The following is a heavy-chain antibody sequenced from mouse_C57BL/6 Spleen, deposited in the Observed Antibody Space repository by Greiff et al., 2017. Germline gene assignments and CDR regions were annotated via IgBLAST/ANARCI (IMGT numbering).Heavy chain of an antibody. J-gene: IGHJ4*01. CDR1: GYSFTGYF. Sequence: EVKLQESGPELVKPGASVKISCKASGYSFTGYFMNWVKQSHGKSLEWIGRINPYNGDTFYNQKFKGKATLTVDKSSSTAHMGLLSLTSEDCAVYYCARYYDYDDGYAMDYWGQGTSVTVSS. D-gene: IGHD2-4*01. V-gene: IGHV1-37*01. CDR2: INPYNGDT. CDR3: ARYYDYDDGYAMDY.